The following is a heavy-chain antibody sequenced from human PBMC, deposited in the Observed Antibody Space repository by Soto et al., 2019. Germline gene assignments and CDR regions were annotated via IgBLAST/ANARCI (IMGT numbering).Heavy chain of an antibody. CDR3: AKEGRSSWYYFDY. CDR2: ISGSGGST. CDR1: GFTFSSYA. J-gene: IGHJ4*02. D-gene: IGHD6-13*01. V-gene: IGHV3-23*01. Sequence: EVPLLESGGGLVQPGGSLRLSCAASGFTFSSYAMSWVRQAPGKGLEWVSTISGSGGSTYYADSVKGRFTISRDNSKNTLYLQMNSLRAEDTAVYYCAKEGRSSWYYFDYWGQGTLVTVSS.